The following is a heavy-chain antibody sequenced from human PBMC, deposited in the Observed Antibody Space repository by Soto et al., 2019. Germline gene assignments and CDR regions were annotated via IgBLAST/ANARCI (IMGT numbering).Heavy chain of an antibody. D-gene: IGHD1-7*01. CDR2: SSATGAGT. CDR3: AKDRRAGGNYGFYSDF. J-gene: IGHJ4*02. CDR1: GFTFSSYG. Sequence: EVQLLESGGGLVQPGGSLRLSCAASGFTFSSYGMTWVRQAPGKGLGWVSFSSATGAGTYYADSVKGRFTISRDNSKNALCLQMTSLRADDTAVYYCAKDRRAGGNYGFYSDFWGQGALVIVSS. V-gene: IGHV3-23*01.